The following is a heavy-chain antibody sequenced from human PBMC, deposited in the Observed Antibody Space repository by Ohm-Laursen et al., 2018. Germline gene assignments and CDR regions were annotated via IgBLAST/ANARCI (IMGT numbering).Heavy chain of an antibody. V-gene: IGHV3-53*01. Sequence: SLRLSCAASGFTVSSNYMSWVRQAPGKGLEWVSVIYSAVNTYYADSVKGRFTISRDSSKNTLYLQMNSLRAEDTAVYYCARDSGIQLWLVSWGQGTLVTVSS. J-gene: IGHJ5*01. CDR1: GFTVSSNY. CDR2: IYSAVNT. CDR3: ARDSGIQLWLVS. D-gene: IGHD5-18*01.